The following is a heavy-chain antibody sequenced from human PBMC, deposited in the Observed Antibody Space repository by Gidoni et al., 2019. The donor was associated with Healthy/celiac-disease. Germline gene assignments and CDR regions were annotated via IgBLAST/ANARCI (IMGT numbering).Heavy chain of an antibody. J-gene: IGHJ4*02. CDR3: ARERVGGSFDY. CDR1: GHTFTDYY. CDR2: INPNSGDT. Sequence: QVQLVQSGAEVKKPGASVKVSCKASGHTFTDYYIQWVRQAPGQGLEWMAWINPNSGDTKCAQKFQGRVTMTRDTSISTAYMELSSLRSDDTAVYYCARERVGGSFDYWGQGNLVTVSS. V-gene: IGHV1-2*02. D-gene: IGHD1-26*01.